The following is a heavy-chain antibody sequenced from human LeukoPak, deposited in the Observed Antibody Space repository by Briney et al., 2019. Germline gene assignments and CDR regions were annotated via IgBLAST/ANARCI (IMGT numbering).Heavy chain of an antibody. V-gene: IGHV4-38-2*01. CDR2: IYHSGST. D-gene: IGHD3-10*01. CDR3: ARGLGC. J-gene: IGHJ4*02. Sequence: SETLSLTCAVSGYSISSGYYWGWIRQPPGKGLEWIGSIYHSGSTYYNPSLKSRVTISVDTSKNQFSLKLSSVTAADTAVYYCARGLGCWGQGTLVTVSS. CDR1: GYSISSGYY.